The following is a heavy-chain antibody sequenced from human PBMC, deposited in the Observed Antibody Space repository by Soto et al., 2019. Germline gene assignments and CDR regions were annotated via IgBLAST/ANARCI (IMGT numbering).Heavy chain of an antibody. CDR3: QFVNIVVVLAASRDY. V-gene: IGHV3-49*03. D-gene: IGHD2-2*01. Sequence: GGSLRLSFTASGFPFGDYGMSWFRQAPGKGLEWVGFIRSKAYGGTTEYAASVKGRFTISRDDSKSIAYLQMNSLKTEDTAVYYCQFVNIVVVLAASRDYWGQGTLVTVSS. J-gene: IGHJ4*02. CDR1: GFPFGDYG. CDR2: IRSKAYGGTT.